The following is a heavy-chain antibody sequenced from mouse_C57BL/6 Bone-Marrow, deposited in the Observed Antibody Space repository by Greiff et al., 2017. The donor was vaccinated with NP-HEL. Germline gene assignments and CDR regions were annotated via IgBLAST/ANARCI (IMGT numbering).Heavy chain of an antibody. CDR3: TTPAYYSTYFDY. CDR2: IDPENGDT. Sequence: VQLQQSGAELVRPGASVKLSCTASGFNITDDYMHWVKQRPEQGLEWIGWIDPENGDTEYASKFQGKATITADTSSNTAYLQLSSLTSEDTAVYYCTTPAYYSTYFDYWGQGTTLTVSS. D-gene: IGHD2-5*01. J-gene: IGHJ2*01. V-gene: IGHV14-4*01. CDR1: GFNITDDY.